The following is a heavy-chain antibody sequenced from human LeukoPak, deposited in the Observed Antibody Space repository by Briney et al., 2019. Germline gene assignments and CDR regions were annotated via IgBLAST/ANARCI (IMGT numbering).Heavy chain of an antibody. CDR2: IYYSGST. CDR3: ARRAPYSYEWSTLDY. J-gene: IGHJ4*02. Sequence: KTSETLSLTCTVSGGSISSSSYYWGWLRQPPGKGLEWIGSIYYSGSTYYNPSLKSRVTISVDTSKNQFSLKLSSVTAADTAVYYCARRAPYSYEWSTLDYWGQGTLVTVSS. CDR1: GGSISSSSYY. D-gene: IGHD5-18*01. V-gene: IGHV4-39*01.